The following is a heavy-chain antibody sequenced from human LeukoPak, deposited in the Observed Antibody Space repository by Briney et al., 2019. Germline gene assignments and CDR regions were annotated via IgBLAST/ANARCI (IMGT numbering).Heavy chain of an antibody. D-gene: IGHD2-8*01. CDR1: GYTFTSYG. CDR3: ARRLMVYARVYGMDV. V-gene: IGHV1-18*01. CDR2: ISAYNGNT. J-gene: IGHJ6*02. Sequence: ASVEVSCKASGYTFTSYGISWVRQAPGQGLEWMGWISAYNGNTNYAQKLQGRVTMTTDTSTSTAYMELRSLRSDDTAVYYCARRLMVYARVYGMDVWGQGTTVTVSS.